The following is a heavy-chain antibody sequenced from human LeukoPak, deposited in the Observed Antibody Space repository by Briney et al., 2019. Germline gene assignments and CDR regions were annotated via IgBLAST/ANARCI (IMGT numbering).Heavy chain of an antibody. CDR2: INPNSGGT. CDR1: GYSFTNYA. Sequence: ASVKVSCKASGYSFTNYAMNRVRQAPGQGLEWMGWINPNSGGTNYAQKFQGRVTMTRDTSITTAYMEMSRLRSDDTALYYCARLITGTTFFDYWGQGTLVTVSS. D-gene: IGHD1-20*01. V-gene: IGHV1-2*02. J-gene: IGHJ4*02. CDR3: ARLITGTTFFDY.